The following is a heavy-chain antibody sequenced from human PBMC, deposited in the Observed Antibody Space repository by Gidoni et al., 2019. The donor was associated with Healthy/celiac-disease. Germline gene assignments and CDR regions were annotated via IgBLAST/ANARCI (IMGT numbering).Heavy chain of an antibody. V-gene: IGHV3-21*01. CDR1: GFTFSSYS. CDR2: ISSSSSYI. J-gene: IGHJ6*02. CDR3: ASLYSTWNSYGMDV. Sequence: EVQLVESGGGLVKPGGSLRLSCAASGFTFSSYSMNWVRQAPGKGLEWVSSISSSSSYIYYADSVKGRFTISRDNAKNSLYLQMNSLRAEDTAVYYCASLYSTWNSYGMDVWGQGTTVTVSS. D-gene: IGHD6-13*01.